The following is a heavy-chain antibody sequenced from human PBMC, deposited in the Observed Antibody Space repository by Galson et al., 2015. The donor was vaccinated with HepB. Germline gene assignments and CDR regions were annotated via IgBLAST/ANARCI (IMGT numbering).Heavy chain of an antibody. CDR3: ARGAYCSGGSCYQYYYYGMDV. V-gene: IGHV3-11*06. CDR2: ISSSSSYT. CDR1: GFTSSDYY. D-gene: IGHD2-15*01. J-gene: IGHJ6*02. Sequence: SLRLSCAASGFTSSDYYMSWIRQAPGKGLEWVSYISSSSSYTNYADSVKGRFTISRDNAKNSLYLQMNSLRAEDTAVYYCARGAYCSGGSCYQYYYYGMDVWGQGTTVTVSS.